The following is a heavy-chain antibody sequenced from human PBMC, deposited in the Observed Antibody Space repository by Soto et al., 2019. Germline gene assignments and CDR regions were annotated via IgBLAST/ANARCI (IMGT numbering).Heavy chain of an antibody. V-gene: IGHV3-30-3*01. J-gene: IGHJ3*02. CDR1: RFTFSSYS. D-gene: IGHD4-17*01. Sequence: LSCAGSRFTFSSYSIHWVRQAPGKGLEWVAVISYDGSNKYYADSVKGRFTISRDNSKNTLYLQMNSLRPDDTAVYYCASWHLREHAYDIWGQGTTVTVSS. CDR3: ASWHLREHAYDI. CDR2: ISYDGSNK.